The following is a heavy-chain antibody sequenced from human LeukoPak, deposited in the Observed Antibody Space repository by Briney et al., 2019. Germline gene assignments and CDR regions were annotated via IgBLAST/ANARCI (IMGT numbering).Heavy chain of an antibody. J-gene: IGHJ3*02. D-gene: IGHD2/OR15-2a*01. CDR1: GGSISSSNW. Sequence: SQTLSLTCAVSGGSISSSNWWSWVRTPPGKGLEWNGEIYHSGSTNFSPSLKSRVTISVDKSKNQFSLKLSSVTAADTAVYYCARDPPLSAFDIWGQGTMVTVSS. CDR3: ARDPPLSAFDI. CDR2: IYHSGST. V-gene: IGHV4-4*02.